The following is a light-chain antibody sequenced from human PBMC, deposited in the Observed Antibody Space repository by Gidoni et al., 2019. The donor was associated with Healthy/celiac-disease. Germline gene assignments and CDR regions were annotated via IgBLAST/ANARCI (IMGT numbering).Light chain of an antibody. CDR2: EVS. V-gene: IGLV2-14*01. Sequence: QSALTQPASVSASPGQSIPIPCTGTSSDVGGYNYVSWYQQHPGKAPKLMIYEVSNRPSGVSNCFSGSQSGNTASLTISVLQAEDEADYYCSSYTSSSTRVFGGGTKLTVL. CDR1: SSDVGGYNY. CDR3: SSYTSSSTRV. J-gene: IGLJ3*02.